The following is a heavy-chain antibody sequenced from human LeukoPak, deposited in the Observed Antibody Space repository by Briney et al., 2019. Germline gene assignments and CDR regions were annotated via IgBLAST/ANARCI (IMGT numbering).Heavy chain of an antibody. CDR1: GFTVSSNY. Sequence: GGSLRLSCAASGFTVSSNYMSWVCQAPGKGLEWVSVIYSGGSTYYADSVKGRFTISRHNSKNTLYLQMNSLRAEDPAVYYCARAGYYYDSSGYYYDYWGQGTLVTVSS. V-gene: IGHV3-53*04. CDR2: IYSGGST. CDR3: ARAGYYYDSSGYYYDY. J-gene: IGHJ4*02. D-gene: IGHD3-22*01.